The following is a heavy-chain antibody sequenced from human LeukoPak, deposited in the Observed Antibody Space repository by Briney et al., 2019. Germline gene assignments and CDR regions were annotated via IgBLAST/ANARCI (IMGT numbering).Heavy chain of an antibody. Sequence: GGSLRLSCAASGFTFSDYSMNWVRQAPGKGLEWVSSISSTSDFIHYADSVKGRFTISRDNAKNSLFLQMNSLRAEDTAVYYCARESVGALDYWGQGTLVTVSS. CDR1: GFTFSDYS. CDR2: ISSTSDFI. J-gene: IGHJ4*02. CDR3: ARESVGALDY. V-gene: IGHV3-21*01. D-gene: IGHD1-26*01.